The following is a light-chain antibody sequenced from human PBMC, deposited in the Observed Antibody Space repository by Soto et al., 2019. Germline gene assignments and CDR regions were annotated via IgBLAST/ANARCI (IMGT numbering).Light chain of an antibody. CDR3: QRSYSDRWT. J-gene: IGKJ1*01. Sequence: DIEMTQSPSSLSASVGDRVTITCRASQRVSSYLNWYQQRPGKAPTLLIYATSNSHSARFSGGGSETEFSLTITSLQPEDSATYSCQRSYSDRWTFGQGTKVKI. V-gene: IGKV1-39*01. CDR1: QRVSSY. CDR2: ATS.